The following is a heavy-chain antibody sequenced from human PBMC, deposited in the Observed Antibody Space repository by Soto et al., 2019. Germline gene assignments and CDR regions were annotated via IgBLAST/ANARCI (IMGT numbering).Heavy chain of an antibody. D-gene: IGHD4-17*01. V-gene: IGHV4-31*03. CDR3: ARTYGDYDWYFDL. CDR2: IYYSGST. J-gene: IGHJ2*01. CDR1: GGSISSGGYY. Sequence: QVQLQESGPGLVKPSQTLSLTCTVSGGSISSGGYYWSWIRQHPGKGLEWIGYIYYSGSTYYNPSLKSRVTISGDTSKNQCSLKLSSVTAADTAFYYCARTYGDYDWYFDLWGRGTLVTVSS.